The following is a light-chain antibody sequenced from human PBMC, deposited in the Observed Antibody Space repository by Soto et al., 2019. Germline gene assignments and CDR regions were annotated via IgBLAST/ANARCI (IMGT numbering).Light chain of an antibody. Sequence: DIQVTQSPSSLSASVGDRVTITCRASQSISSYLNWYQQKPGEAPKLLIYATSTLPSGVPSRFSGSGSGTDFTLTIPSLQPEDFATYYCQQSYSTPITFGQGTRLEI. V-gene: IGKV1-39*01. CDR2: ATS. CDR1: QSISSY. J-gene: IGKJ5*01. CDR3: QQSYSTPIT.